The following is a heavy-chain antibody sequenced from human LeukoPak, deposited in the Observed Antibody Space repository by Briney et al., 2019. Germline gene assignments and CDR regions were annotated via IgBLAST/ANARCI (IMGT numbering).Heavy chain of an antibody. CDR3: AKGYPAGIAAAGTYLDY. J-gene: IGHJ4*02. V-gene: IGHV3-30*18. Sequence: GGSLRLSCAASGFTFSSYGMHWVRQAPGKGLEWVAVISYDGSNKYYADSVKGRFTISRDNSKNTLYLQMNSLRAEDTAVYYCAKGYPAGIAAAGTYLDYWGQGTLVTVSS. CDR2: ISYDGSNK. CDR1: GFTFSSYG. D-gene: IGHD6-13*01.